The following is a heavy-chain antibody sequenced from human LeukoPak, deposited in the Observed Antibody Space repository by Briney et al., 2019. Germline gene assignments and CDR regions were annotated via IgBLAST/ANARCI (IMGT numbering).Heavy chain of an antibody. CDR3: ARDQGDNSYGYYAIWYAFDV. J-gene: IGHJ3*01. Sequence: SVKASCKASGGTFNNYAISWVRQAPGQGLEWMGRIVPLLGIANYAQEFQGRLIITADKATSSAYMELSSLRSEDTAVYYCARDQGDNSYGYYAIWYAFDVWGQGTMVTVSS. V-gene: IGHV1-69*04. CDR2: IVPLLGIA. CDR1: GGTFNNYA. D-gene: IGHD5-18*01.